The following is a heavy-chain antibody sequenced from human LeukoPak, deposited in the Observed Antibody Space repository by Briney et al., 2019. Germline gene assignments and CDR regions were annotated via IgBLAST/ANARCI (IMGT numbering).Heavy chain of an antibody. J-gene: IGHJ4*02. CDR3: ARDREYSGYALDY. CDR1: GFTFSSYG. Sequence: GGSLRLSCAASGFTFSSYGMHWVRQAPGKGLEWVAVIWYDGNNKYYADSVKGRFTISRDNAKNSLYLQMNSLRAEDTAVYYCARDREYSGYALDYWGQGTLVTVSS. CDR2: IWYDGNNK. V-gene: IGHV3-33*08. D-gene: IGHD5-12*01.